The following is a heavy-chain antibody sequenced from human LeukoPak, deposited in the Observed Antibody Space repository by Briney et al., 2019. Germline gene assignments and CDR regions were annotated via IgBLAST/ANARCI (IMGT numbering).Heavy chain of an antibody. J-gene: IGHJ4*02. V-gene: IGHV1-46*01. CDR1: GYTFTSYY. CDR3: ASSVTTWSYFDY. CDR2: INPSGGST. D-gene: IGHD4-17*01. Sequence: ASVKVSCKASGYTFTSYYMHWVRQAPGQGLEWMGIINPSGGSTSYAQKFQGRVTMTRVTSTSTVYMELSSLRSEDTAVYYCASSVTTWSYFDYWGQGTLVTVSS.